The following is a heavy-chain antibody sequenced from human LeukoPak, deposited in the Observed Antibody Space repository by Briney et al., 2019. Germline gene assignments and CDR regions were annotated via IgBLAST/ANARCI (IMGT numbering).Heavy chain of an antibody. CDR3: ARGTEGTSFDY. D-gene: IGHD2-2*01. CDR2: IYTSGST. V-gene: IGHV4-61*02. CDR1: GGSISSGSYY. Sequence: TLSLPCTVSGGSISSGSYYWSWVRQPAGKGLEWIGRIYTSGSTNYNPSLKSRVTISVDTSKNQFSLKLSSVTAADTAVYYCARGTEGTSFDYWGQGTLVTVSP. J-gene: IGHJ4*02.